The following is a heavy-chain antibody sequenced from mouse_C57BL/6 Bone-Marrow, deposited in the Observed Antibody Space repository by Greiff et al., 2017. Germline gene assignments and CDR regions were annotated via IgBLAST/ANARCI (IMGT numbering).Heavy chain of an antibody. D-gene: IGHD1-1*01. CDR3: ARHDPYYYGSSPLAMDY. J-gene: IGHJ4*01. Sequence: QVHVKQSGPGLVAPSQSLSITCTVSGFSLTSYGVHWVRQPPGKGLEWLVVIWSDGSTTYNSAPKSRLSISKDNSKSQVFLKMNSLQTDDTAMYYCARHDPYYYGSSPLAMDYWGQGTSVTVSS. CDR2: IWSDGST. V-gene: IGHV2-6-1*01. CDR1: GFSLTSYG.